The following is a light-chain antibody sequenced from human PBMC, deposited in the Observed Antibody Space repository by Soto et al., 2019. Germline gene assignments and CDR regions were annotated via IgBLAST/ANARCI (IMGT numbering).Light chain of an antibody. CDR1: SSDVGGYNY. CDR2: EVS. J-gene: IGLJ3*02. V-gene: IGLV2-8*01. Sequence: QSALTQPPSASGSPGQSVTISCTGTSSDVGGYNYVSWYQQHPGKAPKLMIYEVSKRPSGVPDRFSGSKSGNTASLTVSGLQDEDESDYYSSSYAGSNNWVFGGGTKLTVL. CDR3: SSYAGSNNWV.